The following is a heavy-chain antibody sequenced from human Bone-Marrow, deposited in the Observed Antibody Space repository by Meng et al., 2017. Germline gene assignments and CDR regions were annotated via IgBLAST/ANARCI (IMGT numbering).Heavy chain of an antibody. J-gene: IGHJ4*02. V-gene: IGHV6-1*01. Sequence: QVQLQQSGPGLVKPSQTLSLTCVISGDSVSSNSAAWAWIRQSPSRGLEWLGKTFYRSKWYNNYAVSVRSRMTIIPDTSKNHFSLHLNSVTPDDTAVYYCASGWLASWGQGTLVTVSS. CDR2: TFYRSKWYN. CDR1: GDSVSSNSAA. D-gene: IGHD6-19*01. CDR3: ASGWLAS.